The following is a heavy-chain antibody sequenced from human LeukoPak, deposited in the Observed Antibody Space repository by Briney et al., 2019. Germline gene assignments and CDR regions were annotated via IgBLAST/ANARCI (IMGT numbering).Heavy chain of an antibody. Sequence: SVKVSCKASGGTFSSYTINWVRQAPGQGLEWMGGIIPIFGTANYAQKFQGRVTITADESTSTAYMELSSLRSEDTAVYYCARDVSDGTTYWGQGTLVTVSS. V-gene: IGHV1-69*13. CDR2: IIPIFGTA. CDR1: GGTFSSYT. CDR3: ARDVSDGTTY. D-gene: IGHD1-1*01. J-gene: IGHJ4*02.